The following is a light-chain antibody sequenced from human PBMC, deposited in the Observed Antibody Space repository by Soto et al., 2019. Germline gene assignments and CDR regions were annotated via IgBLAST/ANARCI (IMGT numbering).Light chain of an antibody. CDR1: SSDVGGSNY. Sequence: QSALTQPASVSGSPGPSITISCTGTSSDVGGSNYVSWYQQHPDKAPKLLIYDVTYRPSGVSSRFSGSKSGNTASLTISGLQAEDEADYYCSSYSSGSTLYVFGTGTKVTVL. J-gene: IGLJ1*01. CDR2: DVT. CDR3: SSYSSGSTLYV. V-gene: IGLV2-14*01.